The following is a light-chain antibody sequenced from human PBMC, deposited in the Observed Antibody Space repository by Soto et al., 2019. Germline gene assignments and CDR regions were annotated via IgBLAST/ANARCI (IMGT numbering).Light chain of an antibody. CDR1: SSDVGGYNY. CDR3: RSYTSSISLH. CDR2: DVS. V-gene: IGLV2-14*01. Sequence: QSVLTQPASVSGSPGQSITISCTGTSSDVGGYNYVSWYQQHPGKAPKLMIYDVSNRPSGVSNRFSGSKSGNTASLTISGLQAEDEADYYCRSYTSSISLHFGTGTKVTVL. J-gene: IGLJ1*01.